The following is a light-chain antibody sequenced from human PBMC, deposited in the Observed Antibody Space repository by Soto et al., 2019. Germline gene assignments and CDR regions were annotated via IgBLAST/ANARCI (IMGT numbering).Light chain of an antibody. CDR1: SSEVGAYNY. CDR2: EVN. Sequence: QSVLTQPPSASGSPGQSVSISCTGTSSEVGAYNYVSWYQQQPSKAPKIINYEVNKRPSGVPDRFSGSKSGNAASLTFSGFQAEDEADYYCSSYAGSDNYVFGTGTKVTVL. V-gene: IGLV2-8*01. CDR3: SSYAGSDNYV. J-gene: IGLJ1*01.